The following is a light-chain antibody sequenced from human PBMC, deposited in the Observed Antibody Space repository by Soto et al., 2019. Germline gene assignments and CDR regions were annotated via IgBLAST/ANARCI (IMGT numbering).Light chain of an antibody. CDR3: QQYYTTPFT. J-gene: IGKJ3*01. Sequence: DIVMTQSPDSLAVSLGERATINCKSSQSVLHVSDSKNCLAWFQQKPGQPPKLLIYRASTRESGVPDRFSGSGSGTDFTLTISSLQAEHVAVYYCQQYYTTPFTFGPGTKVDIK. CDR1: QSVLHVSDSKNC. V-gene: IGKV4-1*01. CDR2: RAS.